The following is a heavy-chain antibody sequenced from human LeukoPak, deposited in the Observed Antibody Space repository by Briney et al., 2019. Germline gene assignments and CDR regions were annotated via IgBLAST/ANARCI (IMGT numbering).Heavy chain of an antibody. V-gene: IGHV3-30*02. CDR3: ASKPGAAAAHSPRYYYYGMDV. J-gene: IGHJ6*02. Sequence: GGSLRLSCAASGFSFSGYGMHWVRQAPGKGLEWVAFIRYDGSNEYYADSVKGRFTISRDKSKNTLYLQMNSLRAEDTAVYYCASKPGAAAAHSPRYYYYGMDVWGQGTTVTVSS. CDR1: GFSFSGYG. CDR2: IRYDGSNE. D-gene: IGHD6-13*01.